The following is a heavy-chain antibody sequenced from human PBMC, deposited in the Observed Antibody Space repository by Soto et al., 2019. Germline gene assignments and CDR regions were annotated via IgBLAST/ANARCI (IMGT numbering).Heavy chain of an antibody. V-gene: IGHV3-7*03. D-gene: IGHD6-6*01. CDR1: GFTFSSHW. J-gene: IGHJ4*02. CDR3: ASRPYHMISYAGFDY. CDR2: IKQDGSEK. Sequence: PGGSLRLSCTASGFTFSSHWISWVRQAPWKGLEWVANIKQDGSEKGYVDSVRGRFTISSDKAKNSLFLQMDSLIAEDTAVYYCASRPYHMISYAGFDYWGPGTLVTVSS.